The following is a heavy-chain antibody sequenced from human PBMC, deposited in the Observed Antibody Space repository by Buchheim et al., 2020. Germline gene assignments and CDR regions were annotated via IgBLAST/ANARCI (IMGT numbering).Heavy chain of an antibody. V-gene: IGHV1-46*04. CDR2: VSPSGGST. D-gene: IGHD4-17*01. CDR1: GYTFTNYY. CDR3: ARAPPDDYGDSSYYFDY. Sequence: QVQLVQSGAEVKKPGASVKVSCRASGYTFTNYYMHWVRQAPGQGLEWMGIVSPSGGSTSFTQKLQGRVTVTRGTSTRTGYMELSSLTSEDTAVYYCARAPPDDYGDSSYYFDYWGQGSL. J-gene: IGHJ4*02.